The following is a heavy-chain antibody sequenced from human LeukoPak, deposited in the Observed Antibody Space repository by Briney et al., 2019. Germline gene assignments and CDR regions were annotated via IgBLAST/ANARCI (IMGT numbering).Heavy chain of an antibody. Sequence: GGSLRLSCAASGFTFSSYAMSWVRQAPGKGLEWVSGISGSGGSTYYADSVKGRFTISRDNSKNTLYLQMNSLRAEDTAVYYXXXXXXXXXXYYYYGMDVWGQGTTVTVSS. V-gene: IGHV3-23*01. CDR1: GFTFSSYA. CDR3: XXXXXXXXXYYYYGMDV. J-gene: IGHJ6*02. CDR2: ISGSGGST.